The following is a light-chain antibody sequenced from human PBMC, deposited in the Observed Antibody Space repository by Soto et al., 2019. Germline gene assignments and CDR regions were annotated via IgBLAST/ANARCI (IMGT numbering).Light chain of an antibody. Sequence: QSALTQPASVSGSPGQSLTISCTGTSSDVGGYNYVSWYQQHPGKAPKLMIYEVSNRPSGISNRLSGSKSGNTASLTISGLQAEDEADYYCTSYTSSSTLVFGGGTKLTVL. CDR1: SSDVGGYNY. J-gene: IGLJ2*01. CDR3: TSYTSSSTLV. CDR2: EVS. V-gene: IGLV2-14*01.